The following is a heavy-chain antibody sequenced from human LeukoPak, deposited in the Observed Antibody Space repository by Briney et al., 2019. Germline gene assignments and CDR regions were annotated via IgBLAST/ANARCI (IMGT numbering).Heavy chain of an antibody. D-gene: IGHD6-13*01. Sequence: QPGGSLRLSCAASGFTFSSYAMSWVRQAPGKGLEWVSVIYSGGSTYYADSVKGRFTISRDNSKNTLYLQMNSLRAEDTAVYYCARDKVGSWEEWGYYMDVWGKGTTVTVSS. CDR1: GFTFSSYA. CDR2: IYSGGST. V-gene: IGHV3-53*01. J-gene: IGHJ6*03. CDR3: ARDKVGSWEEWGYYMDV.